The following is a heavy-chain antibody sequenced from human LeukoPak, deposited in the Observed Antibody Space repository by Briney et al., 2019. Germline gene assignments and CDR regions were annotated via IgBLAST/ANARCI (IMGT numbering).Heavy chain of an antibody. V-gene: IGHV1-2*02. CDR1: GYTFTGYY. J-gene: IGHJ5*02. D-gene: IGHD6-6*01. CDR3: HGEDRQLGAGGP. Sequence: ASVKVSCKASGYTFTGYYMHWVRQAPGQGLDWMGWINPNSGGTNYAQKFQGRVTMTRDTSISTAYMELSRLRSDDTAVYYCHGEDRQLGAGGPWGQGTLVTVSS. CDR2: INPNSGGT.